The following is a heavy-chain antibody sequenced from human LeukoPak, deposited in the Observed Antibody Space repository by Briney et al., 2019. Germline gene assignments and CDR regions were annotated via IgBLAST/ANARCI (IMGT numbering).Heavy chain of an antibody. V-gene: IGHV3-30*02. CDR1: GFSFSTYG. J-gene: IGHJ4*02. Sequence: QLGGSLRLSCAASGFSFSTYGMHWVRPAPGKGLEWVAFIRHDASSQYYADSVKGRFTISRDSSKDTLYLQMNSLRTEDTAVYFCAKDRLEFYGSARYYFDSWGQGSLVTVSS. CDR2: IRHDASSQ. D-gene: IGHD3-10*01. CDR3: AKDRLEFYGSARYYFDS.